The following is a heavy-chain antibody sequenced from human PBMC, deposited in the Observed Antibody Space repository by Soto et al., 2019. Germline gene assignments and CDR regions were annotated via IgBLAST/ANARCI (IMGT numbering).Heavy chain of an antibody. D-gene: IGHD1-26*01. CDR2: INTGNGNT. V-gene: IGHV1-3*04. CDR3: VRVGSGSFYSWFDP. Sequence: ASVKVSCKASGYTFTTYGMHWVRQAPGQRLEWMGWINTGNGNTEYSQKFQGRVTMTRDTSTSTVYMEVNSLSSEDTAVYYCVRVGSGSFYSWFDPWGQGTVVTVSS. CDR1: GYTFTTYG. J-gene: IGHJ5*02.